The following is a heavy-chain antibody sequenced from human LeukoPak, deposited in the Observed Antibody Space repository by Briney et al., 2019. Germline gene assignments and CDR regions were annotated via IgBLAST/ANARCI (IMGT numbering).Heavy chain of an antibody. CDR3: ASAAFWSEYFQH. CDR1: GYIFTDYY. D-gene: IGHD3-3*01. CDR2: INPKSGGT. V-gene: IGHV1-2*02. Sequence: ASVKVSCKASGYIFTDYYMHWVRQAPGQGLEWMGWINPKSGGTNYAQKFQGRVTMTRDTSISTGHMELSRLRTDDTAVYYCASAAFWSEYFQHWGQGTLVTVPS. J-gene: IGHJ1*01.